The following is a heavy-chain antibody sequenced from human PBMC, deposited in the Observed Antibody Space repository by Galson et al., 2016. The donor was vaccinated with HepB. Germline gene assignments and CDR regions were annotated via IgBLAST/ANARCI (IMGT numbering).Heavy chain of an antibody. V-gene: IGHV4-28*03. CDR1: GNSISSNNW. CDR3: ARAPLEMATIQRGYFDY. Sequence: ETLSLTCAVSGNSISSNNWWGWIRQAPGKGLEWIGFIYYTGGTYDNPSLRSRLTMSVDTSKNQFSLKLRSVTAMDTAVYYCARAPLEMATIQRGYFDYWGQGTLVTVSS. D-gene: IGHD5-24*01. CDR2: IYYTGGT. J-gene: IGHJ4*02.